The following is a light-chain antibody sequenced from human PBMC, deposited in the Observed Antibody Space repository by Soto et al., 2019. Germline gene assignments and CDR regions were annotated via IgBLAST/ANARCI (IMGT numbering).Light chain of an antibody. CDR3: SSYTSSSTLYV. Sequence: QSVLTQPASVSGSPGQSITISCGGTSSDVGAYIYVSWYQQFPGKAPKLILYEVNNRPSGVSNRFSGSKSGNTASLTISGLQAEDEADYSCSSYTSSSTLYVFGTGTKVTVL. CDR2: EVN. J-gene: IGLJ1*01. V-gene: IGLV2-14*03. CDR1: SSDVGAYIY.